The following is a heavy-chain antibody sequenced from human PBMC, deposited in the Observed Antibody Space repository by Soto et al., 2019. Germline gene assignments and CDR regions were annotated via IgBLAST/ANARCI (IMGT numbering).Heavy chain of an antibody. CDR3: ARAYCSGGRCSLWAY. D-gene: IGHD2-15*01. V-gene: IGHV3-74*01. CDR2: INSDGSST. Sequence: EVQLVESGGGLVQPGGSLRLSCAASGFTFSSYWMHWVRQAPGKGLVWVSRINSDGSSTTYADSVKGRFTISRDNAKNTLFLQMSSLTAEDTAVYYCARAYCSGGRCSLWAYWGQGTLVTVSS. J-gene: IGHJ4*02. CDR1: GFTFSSYW.